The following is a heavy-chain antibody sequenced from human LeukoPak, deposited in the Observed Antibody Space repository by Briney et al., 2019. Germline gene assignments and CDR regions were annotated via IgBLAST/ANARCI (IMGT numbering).Heavy chain of an antibody. CDR1: GGSTSSGSYY. D-gene: IGHD3-16*01. CDR3: ARDQGPRGEWFDP. CDR2: MYTTGST. V-gene: IGHV4-61*02. Sequence: PSETLSLTCTVSGGSTSSGSYYWSWIRQPAGKGLEYIGRMYTTGSTNYNPSLKSRVTISVDTSKNQFSLKLTSVTAADTAVYYCARDQGPRGEWFDPWGQGTLVTVSS. J-gene: IGHJ5*02.